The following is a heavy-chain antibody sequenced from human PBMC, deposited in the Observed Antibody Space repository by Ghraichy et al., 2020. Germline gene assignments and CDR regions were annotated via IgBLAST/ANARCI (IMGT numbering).Heavy chain of an antibody. CDR1: GISFSSYW. J-gene: IGHJ4*02. Sequence: GGSLRLSCAASGISFSSYWMSWVRQAPGKGLEWVANIKQDGSEKYYVDSVKGRFTISRDNAKNSLYLQMNSLRAEDTAVYYCTRGGYQGAYWGQGTLVTVSS. CDR3: TRGGYQGAY. V-gene: IGHV3-7*03. CDR2: IKQDGSEK. D-gene: IGHD1-26*01.